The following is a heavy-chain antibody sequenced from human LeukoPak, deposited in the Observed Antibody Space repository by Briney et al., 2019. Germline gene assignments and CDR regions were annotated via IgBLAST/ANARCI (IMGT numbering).Heavy chain of an antibody. CDR1: GGSISSSGYY. CDR3: ARDHRYKKPSLAYRRFDL. J-gene: IGHJ5*02. V-gene: IGHV4-39*02. D-gene: IGHD2-2*02. Sequence: PSETLSLTCTVSGGSISSSGYYWGWIRQPPGKGLEWIGSIYYSGSTYYNPSLKSRVTISLHTSKNQFSLRLSSVTAADTAVYYCARDHRYKKPSLAYRRFDLWGPGTLVTVSS. CDR2: IYYSGST.